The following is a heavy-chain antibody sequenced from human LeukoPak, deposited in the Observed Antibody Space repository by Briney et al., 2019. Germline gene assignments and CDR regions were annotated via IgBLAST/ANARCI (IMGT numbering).Heavy chain of an antibody. D-gene: IGHD2-8*02. V-gene: IGHV4-34*01. CDR2: INHSGST. J-gene: IGHJ2*01. Sequence: PSETLPLTCAVYGGSFSGYYWSWIRQPPGKGLEWIGEINHSGSTNYNPSLKSRVIISVATSKTQFSLKLSSVTAADTAVYYCARGYRLLAHYLYFDLWGRGTLVTVSS. CDR3: ARGYRLLAHYLYFDL. CDR1: GGSFSGYY.